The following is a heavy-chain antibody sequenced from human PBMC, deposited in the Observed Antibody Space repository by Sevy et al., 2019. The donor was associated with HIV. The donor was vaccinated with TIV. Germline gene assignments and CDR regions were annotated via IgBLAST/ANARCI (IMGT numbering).Heavy chain of an antibody. V-gene: IGHV3-74*01. D-gene: IGHD3-22*01. J-gene: IGHJ4*02. CDR3: SRGLYYYDMRGHQEPGDY. CDR1: GITLTPYW. Sequence: GGSLRLSCAASGITLTPYWMHWVRQVPGKGLVWVSRINSDGSSTSYAESVKGRFNISRDNGKNTVYLQMKSLRVEDTAVYFCSRGLYYYDMRGHQEPGDYWGQGVLVTVSS. CDR2: INSDGSST.